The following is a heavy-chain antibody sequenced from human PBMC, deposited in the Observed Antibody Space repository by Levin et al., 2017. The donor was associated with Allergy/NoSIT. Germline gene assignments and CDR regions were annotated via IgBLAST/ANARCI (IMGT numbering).Heavy chain of an antibody. CDR2: ISYDGSNK. Sequence: GGSLRLSCAASGFTFSSYAMHWVRQAPGKGLEWVAVISYDGSNKYYADSVKGRFTISRDNSKNTLYLQMNSLRAEDTAVYYCARDGETGSIKYYFDYWGQGTLVTASS. J-gene: IGHJ4*02. CDR3: ARDGETGSIKYYFDY. CDR1: GFTFSSYA. V-gene: IGHV3-30-3*01. D-gene: IGHD1-1*01.